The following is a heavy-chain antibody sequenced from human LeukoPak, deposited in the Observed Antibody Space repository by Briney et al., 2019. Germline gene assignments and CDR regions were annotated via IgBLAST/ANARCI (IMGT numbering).Heavy chain of an antibody. CDR3: AAAAGTGPYYYYMDV. V-gene: IGHV3-30*02. Sequence: GGSLRLSCAASGFTFSSYGMHWVRQAPGKGLEWVAFIRYDGSNKYYADSVKGRFTISRDNSKNTLYLQMNSLRAEDTAVYYCAAAAGTGPYYYYMDVWGKGTTVTVSS. CDR2: IRYDGSNK. D-gene: IGHD6-13*01. CDR1: GFTFSSYG. J-gene: IGHJ6*03.